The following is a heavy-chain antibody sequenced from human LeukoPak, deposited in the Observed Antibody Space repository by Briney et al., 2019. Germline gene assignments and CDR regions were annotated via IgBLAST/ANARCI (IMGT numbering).Heavy chain of an antibody. CDR2: INPNSGGT. Sequence: GASVKVSCKASGYTFTGYYMHWVRQAPGQGLEWMGWINPNSGGTNYAQKLQGWVTMTRDTSISTAYMELSRLRSDDTAVYYCARVSGTYYYDSSEIDAFDIWGQGTMVTVSS. CDR3: ARVSGTYYYDSSEIDAFDI. CDR1: GYTFTGYY. V-gene: IGHV1-2*04. D-gene: IGHD3-22*01. J-gene: IGHJ3*02.